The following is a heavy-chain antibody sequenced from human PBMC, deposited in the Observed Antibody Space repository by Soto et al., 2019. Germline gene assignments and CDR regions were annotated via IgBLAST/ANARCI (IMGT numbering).Heavy chain of an antibody. Sequence: GGSLRLSCTASGFTFDDYAVHWVRQGPGRGLEWVSGITWNSGKIAYADSVKGRFTIARDDDNNSLYLQMNSLRPEDTALYYCVKDSYADFHRVLSTAEYFFDYWGHGTLVTSPQ. V-gene: IGHV3-9*01. CDR1: GFTFDDYA. J-gene: IGHJ4*01. D-gene: IGHD2-15*01. CDR2: ITWNSGKI. CDR3: VKDSYADFHRVLSTAEYFFDY.